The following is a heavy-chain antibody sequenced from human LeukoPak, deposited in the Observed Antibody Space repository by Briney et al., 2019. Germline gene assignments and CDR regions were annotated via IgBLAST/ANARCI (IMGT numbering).Heavy chain of an antibody. CDR3: ARLVLSAYSGWFDP. Sequence: GASLKISCKGSGSIFTSYWIGWVRQMPGKGLEWMGIIYPGDSDTRYSPSFQGQVTISADKSISTAYLQWSSLKASDTAMYYCARLVLSAYSGWFDPWGQGTLVTVSS. D-gene: IGHD2-15*01. CDR2: IYPGDSDT. CDR1: GSIFTSYW. V-gene: IGHV5-51*01. J-gene: IGHJ5*02.